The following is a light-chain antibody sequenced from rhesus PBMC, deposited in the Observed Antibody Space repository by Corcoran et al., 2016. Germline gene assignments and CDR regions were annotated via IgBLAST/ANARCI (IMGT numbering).Light chain of an antibody. Sequence: DIQLTQSPSSLSASVGDRVTITCRASQGISSYLAWYQQKPGNAPKLLLYDASNLQSGVPSRFSGSGAGTDYTLTISSLQPEDFVIYYCQQYDDLPGTFGQGTKVEIK. CDR3: QQYDDLPGT. J-gene: IGKJ1*01. V-gene: IGKV1-38*01. CDR1: QGISSY. CDR2: DAS.